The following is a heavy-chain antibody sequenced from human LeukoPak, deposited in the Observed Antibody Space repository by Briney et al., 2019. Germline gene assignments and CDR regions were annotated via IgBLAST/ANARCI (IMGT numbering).Heavy chain of an antibody. CDR1: GYTFTTYA. J-gene: IGHJ4*02. D-gene: IGHD3-10*01. CDR2: INAGNGNK. V-gene: IGHV1-3*01. CDR3: ARARGGELLEY. Sequence: AASVKVSCKASGYTFTTYAMHWVRQAPGQRLEWMGWINAGNGNKKYSQKFQGRVTITRDTSASTAYMELSSLRSEDTAVYYCARARGGELLEYWGQGTLVTVSS.